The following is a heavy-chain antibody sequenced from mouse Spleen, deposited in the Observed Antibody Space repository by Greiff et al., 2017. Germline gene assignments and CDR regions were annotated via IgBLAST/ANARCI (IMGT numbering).Heavy chain of an antibody. Sequence: LVESGPELVKPGASVKISCKASGYTFTDYNMNWVKQSNGKSLEWIGVINPNYGTTSYNQKFKGKATLTVDQSSSTAYMQLNSLTSEDSAVYYCAREETMITTDAMDYWGQGTSVTVSS. CDR1: GYTFTDYN. CDR2: INPNYGTT. CDR3: AREETMITTDAMDY. J-gene: IGHJ4*01. V-gene: IGHV1-39*01. D-gene: IGHD2-4*01.